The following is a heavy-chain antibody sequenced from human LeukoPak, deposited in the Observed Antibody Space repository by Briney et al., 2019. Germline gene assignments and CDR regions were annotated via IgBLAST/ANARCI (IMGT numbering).Heavy chain of an antibody. J-gene: IGHJ5*02. Sequence: ASVKVSCKVSGYTLTELSMHWVRQAPGKGLEWMGGFDPEDGETIYAQKFQGRVTMTEDTSTDTAYMELSSLRSEDTAVYYCATSIVVVVAATVYSWFDPWGQGTLVTVSS. CDR1: GYTLTELS. CDR3: ATSIVVVVAATVYSWFDP. D-gene: IGHD2-15*01. CDR2: FDPEDGET. V-gene: IGHV1-24*01.